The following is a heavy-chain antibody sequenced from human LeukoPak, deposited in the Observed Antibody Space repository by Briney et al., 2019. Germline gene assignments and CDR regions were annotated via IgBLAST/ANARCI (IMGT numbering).Heavy chain of an antibody. D-gene: IGHD1-26*01. J-gene: IGHJ3*02. CDR1: GYSISSGYY. CDR3: ARAYSGSPLYAFDI. Sequence: SETLSLTCTVSGYSISSGYYWGWIRQPPGKGLEWIGSIYHSGSTYYNPSLKSRVTISVDTSKNQFSLKLSSVTAADTAVYYCARAYSGSPLYAFDIWGQGTMVTVSS. V-gene: IGHV4-38-2*02. CDR2: IYHSGST.